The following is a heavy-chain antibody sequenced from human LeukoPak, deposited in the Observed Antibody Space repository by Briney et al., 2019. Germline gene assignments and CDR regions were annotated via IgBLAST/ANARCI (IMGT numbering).Heavy chain of an antibody. CDR2: ISSSSSTI. D-gene: IGHD3-3*01. CDR1: GFTFSSYN. CDR3: ASESYLGVAHYYYYYMDV. J-gene: IGHJ6*03. Sequence: GSLRLSCAASGFTFSSYNMNWVRQAPGKGLEWVSYISSSSSTIYYADSVKGRFTISRDNAKNSLYLQMNSLRAEDTAVYYCASESYLGVAHYYYYYMDVWGKGTTVTVSS. V-gene: IGHV3-48*01.